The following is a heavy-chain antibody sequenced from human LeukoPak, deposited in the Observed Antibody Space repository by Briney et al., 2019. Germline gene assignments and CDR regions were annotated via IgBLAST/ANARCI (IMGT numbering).Heavy chain of an antibody. CDR3: ARDCPILGVVTTSYWFDP. CDR2: IYYSGST. D-gene: IGHD3-3*01. CDR1: GGSISSYY. Sequence: SETLSLTCTVSGGSISSYYWSWIRQPPGKGLEWIGYIYYSGSTNYNPSLKSRVTISLDTSKNQFSLNLISVTAADTAVYYCARDCPILGVVTTSYWFDPWGQGTLVTVSS. J-gene: IGHJ5*02. V-gene: IGHV4-59*12.